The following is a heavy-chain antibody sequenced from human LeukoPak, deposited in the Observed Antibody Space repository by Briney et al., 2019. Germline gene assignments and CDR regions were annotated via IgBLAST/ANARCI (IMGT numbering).Heavy chain of an antibody. Sequence: GGSLRLSCAASGFIFSSHWMSWVRQAPGKGLEWVANIKQDGSDKYYVDSLNGRFSISRDNAENSLYLQMNSLRAEDTAVYYCARDELRYFDWLPPGAFDIWGQGTMVTVSS. CDR1: GFIFSSHW. J-gene: IGHJ3*02. V-gene: IGHV3-7*01. CDR3: ARDELRYFDWLPPGAFDI. D-gene: IGHD3-9*01. CDR2: IKQDGSDK.